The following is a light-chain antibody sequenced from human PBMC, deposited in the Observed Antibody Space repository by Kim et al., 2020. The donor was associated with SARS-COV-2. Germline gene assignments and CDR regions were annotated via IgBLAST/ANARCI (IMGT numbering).Light chain of an antibody. J-gene: IGLJ2*01. Sequence: SSELTQDPAVSVALGQTVRITCQGDSLRSYYASWYQQKPGQAPVLVIYGKNNRPSGIPGRFSGSSSGNTASLTITGAQAEDEADYYCNSRDSSGNHPHVVFGGGTQLTVL. CDR2: GKN. CDR3: NSRDSSGNHPHVV. CDR1: SLRSYY. V-gene: IGLV3-19*01.